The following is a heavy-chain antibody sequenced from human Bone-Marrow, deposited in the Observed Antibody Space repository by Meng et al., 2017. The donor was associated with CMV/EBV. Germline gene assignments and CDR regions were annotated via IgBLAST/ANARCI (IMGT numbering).Heavy chain of an antibody. V-gene: IGHV1-2*02. CDR1: GYTLTDYY. D-gene: IGHD6-19*01. CDR2: INPNTDT. CDR3: ARSSGWSRFDY. J-gene: IGHJ4*02. Sequence: VPVVQFGGEVKEPGASGKVSCKASGYTLTDYYIHWVRQAPGQWLEWMRWINPNTDTNYAQNFQGRVTMTRDMSINTAYMELSRLTSGDTAVYYCARSSGWSRFDYWGQGTLVTVSS.